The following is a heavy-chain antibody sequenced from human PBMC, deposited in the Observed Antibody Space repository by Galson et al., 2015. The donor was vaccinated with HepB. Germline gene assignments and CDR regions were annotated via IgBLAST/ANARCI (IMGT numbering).Heavy chain of an antibody. CDR2: ISSSSSYI. D-gene: IGHD4-23*01. CDR3: ARGAFTVVDYAFDI. CDR1: GFTFSSYS. J-gene: IGHJ3*02. Sequence: SLRLSCAASGFTFSSYSMNWVRQAPGKGLEWVSSISSSSSYIYYADSVKGRFTISRDNAKNSLYLQMNSLRAEDTAVYYCARGAFTVVDYAFDIWGQGTMVTVSS. V-gene: IGHV3-21*01.